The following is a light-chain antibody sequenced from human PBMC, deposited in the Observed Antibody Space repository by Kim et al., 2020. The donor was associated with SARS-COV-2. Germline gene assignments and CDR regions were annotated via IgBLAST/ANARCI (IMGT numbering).Light chain of an antibody. CDR3: QQYYSTPYT. V-gene: IGKV4-1*01. J-gene: IGKJ2*01. Sequence: DIVMTQSPDSLAVSLGERATINCKSSQSLLYSSNNKNYLAWLQQKPGQPPKVLIYWASTRESGVPDRFSGSGSGTDFTLTISSLQAEDVAVYYCQQYYSTPYTFGQGTKMEI. CDR2: WAS. CDR1: QSLLYSSNNKNY.